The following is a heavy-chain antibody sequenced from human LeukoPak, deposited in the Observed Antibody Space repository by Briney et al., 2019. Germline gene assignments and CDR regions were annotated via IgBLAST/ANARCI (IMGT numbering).Heavy chain of an antibody. Sequence: PSETLSLTCTVSGGSISSSSYYWGWIRQPPGKGLECIGTIYYSRSTYYNPSLKSRVTISVDTSKNQFSLQLSSVTAADTAVYYCARGNGRSPFSPNFDYWGQGTLVTVSS. D-gene: IGHD1-1*01. V-gene: IGHV4-39*07. CDR1: GGSISSSSYY. J-gene: IGHJ4*02. CDR3: ARGNGRSPFSPNFDY. CDR2: IYYSRST.